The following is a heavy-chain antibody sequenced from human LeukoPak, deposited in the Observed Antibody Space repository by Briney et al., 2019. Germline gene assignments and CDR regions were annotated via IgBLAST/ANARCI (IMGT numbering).Heavy chain of an antibody. CDR3: ARRSSSGYYEYFDY. Sequence: SETLSLTCTVSGGSISSYYWGWIRQPPGKGLEWIGYIYYSGSTNYNPSLKSRVTISVDTSKNQFSLKLSSVTAADTAVYYCARRSSSGYYEYFDYWGQGTLVTVSS. V-gene: IGHV4-59*08. J-gene: IGHJ4*02. CDR2: IYYSGST. CDR1: GGSISSYY. D-gene: IGHD3-22*01.